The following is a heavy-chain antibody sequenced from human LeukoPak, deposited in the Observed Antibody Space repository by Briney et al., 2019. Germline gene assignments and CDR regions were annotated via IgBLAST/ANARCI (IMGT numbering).Heavy chain of an antibody. D-gene: IGHD3-16*01. CDR3: ARPQGDYVTRWQSWFDP. J-gene: IGHJ5*02. Sequence: GRSLRLSCAASGFTFSSFGMHWVRQAPGKGLEWVSAISSSGGTTHYADSVKGRFIISRDNSKNTLYLQMDSLRAEDTAVYYCARPQGDYVTRWQSWFDPWGQGTLVTVSS. CDR1: GFTFSSFG. V-gene: IGHV3-23*01. CDR2: ISSSGGTT.